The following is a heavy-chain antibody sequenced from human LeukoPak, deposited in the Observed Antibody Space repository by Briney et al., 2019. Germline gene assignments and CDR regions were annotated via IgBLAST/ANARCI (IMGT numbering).Heavy chain of an antibody. CDR2: INPNSGGT. D-gene: IGHD2-15*01. V-gene: IGHV1-2*02. Sequence: ASVKVSCKASGGTFSSYAISWVRQAPGQGLEWMGWINPNSGGTNYAQKFQGRVTMTRDTSISTAYMELSRLRSDDTAVYYCAGGSLRNWFDPWGQGTLVTVSS. CDR1: GGTFSSYA. J-gene: IGHJ5*02. CDR3: AGGSLRNWFDP.